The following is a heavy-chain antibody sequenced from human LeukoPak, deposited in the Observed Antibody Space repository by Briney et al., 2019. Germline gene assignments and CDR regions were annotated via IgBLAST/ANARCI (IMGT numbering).Heavy chain of an antibody. Sequence: GGSLRLSCAASGFTFSSYAMAWVRQAPGKGLEWLSYISSSSKINYADSVKGRFTISRDNAKNSLHLQMNSLRDEDTAVYYCARSANPGVHDFDPWGQGTLVTVSS. CDR3: ARSANPGVHDFDP. V-gene: IGHV3-48*02. CDR1: GFTFSSYA. D-gene: IGHD6-6*01. J-gene: IGHJ5*02. CDR2: ISSSSKI.